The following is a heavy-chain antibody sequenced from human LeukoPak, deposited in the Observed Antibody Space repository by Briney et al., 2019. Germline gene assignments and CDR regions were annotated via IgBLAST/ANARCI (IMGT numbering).Heavy chain of an antibody. CDR3: AKDYDSGLGFFYGMDV. V-gene: IGHV3-23*01. CDR2: ISGSGGSA. D-gene: IGHD5-12*01. CDR1: GFTFSSYG. Sequence: GGSLRLSCAASGFTFSSYGMSWVRQPPGKGLEWVSGISGSGGSADYADSVKGRFTISRDNSKNTLYLQMNSLRAEDTAVYFCAKDYDSGLGFFYGMDVWGQGTTVTVSS. J-gene: IGHJ6*02.